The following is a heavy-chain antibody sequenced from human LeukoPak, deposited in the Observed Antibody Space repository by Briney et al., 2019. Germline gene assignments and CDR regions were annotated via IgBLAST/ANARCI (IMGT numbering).Heavy chain of an antibody. D-gene: IGHD6-13*01. CDR2: ITGGHYAT. Sequence: LAGGSLRLSRAASGFSFSSFAMTWVRQAPGKGLEWVSSITGGHYATYNTDSVKGRFTISRDNAKNTLHLQMNSLRAKDTAVYYCARDSSSWYHDYWGQGTLVTVSS. CDR1: GFSFSSFA. CDR3: ARDSSSWYHDY. V-gene: IGHV3-23*01. J-gene: IGHJ4*02.